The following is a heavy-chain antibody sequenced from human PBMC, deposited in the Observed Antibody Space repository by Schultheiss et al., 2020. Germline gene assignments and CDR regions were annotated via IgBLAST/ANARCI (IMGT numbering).Heavy chain of an antibody. D-gene: IGHD3-22*01. CDR2: IYYSGST. CDR1: GGSISSYY. V-gene: IGHV4-59*08. CDR3: ARLLPPGKYYYDSSGPTVGGMDV. Sequence: SETLSLTCTVSGGSISSYYWSWIRQPPGKGLEWIGYIYYSGSTNYNPSLKSRVTISVDTSKNQFSLKLSSVTAADTAVYYCARLLPPGKYYYDSSGPTVGGMDVWGQGTPVTVSS. J-gene: IGHJ6*02.